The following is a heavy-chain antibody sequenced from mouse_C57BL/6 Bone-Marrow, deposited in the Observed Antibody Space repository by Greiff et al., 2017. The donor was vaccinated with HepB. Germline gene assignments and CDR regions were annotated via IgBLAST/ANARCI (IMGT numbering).Heavy chain of an antibody. Sequence: EVKVVESGGGLVKPGGSLKLSCAASGFTFSDYGMHWVRQAPEKGLEWVAYISSGSSTIYYADTVKGRFTISRDNAKNTLFLQMTSLRSEDTAMYYCASNYYGSSYDWYFDVWGTGTTVTVSS. D-gene: IGHD1-1*01. V-gene: IGHV5-17*01. CDR1: GFTFSDYG. J-gene: IGHJ1*03. CDR3: ASNYYGSSYDWYFDV. CDR2: ISSGSSTI.